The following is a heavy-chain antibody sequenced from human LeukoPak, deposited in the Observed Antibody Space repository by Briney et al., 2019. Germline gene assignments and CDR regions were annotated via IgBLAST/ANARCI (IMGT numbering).Heavy chain of an antibody. V-gene: IGHV3-20*01. CDR3: ARDPAYCSGGSCYSDY. D-gene: IGHD2-15*01. CDR1: GFTFDDYG. J-gene: IGHJ4*02. Sequence: PGGSLRLSCAASGFTFDDYGMSWVRQAPGKGLEWVAGINWNGGSTIYADSVKGRFTISRDNAKNSLYLQMNSLRAEDTALYHCARDPAYCSGGSCYSDYWGQGTLVTVSS. CDR2: INWNGGST.